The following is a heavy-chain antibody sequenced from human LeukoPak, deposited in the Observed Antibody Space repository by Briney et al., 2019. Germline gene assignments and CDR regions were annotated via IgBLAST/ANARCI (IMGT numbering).Heavy chain of an antibody. CDR2: INHSGST. D-gene: IGHD3-10*01. V-gene: IGHV4-34*01. CDR3: ARQYYYGSGSYLPYLDY. J-gene: IGHJ4*02. CDR1: GGSFSGYY. Sequence: SETLSLTCAVYGGSFSGYYWSWIRQPPGKGLEWIGEINHSGSTNYNPSLKSRVTISVDTSKNQFSLKLSSVTAADTAVYYCARQYYYGSGSYLPYLDYWGQGTLVIVSS.